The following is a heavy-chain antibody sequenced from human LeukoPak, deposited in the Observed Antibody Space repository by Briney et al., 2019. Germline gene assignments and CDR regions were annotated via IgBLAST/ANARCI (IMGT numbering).Heavy chain of an antibody. Sequence: GGSLRLSCAASGSTFSSYAMSWVRQAPGKGLEWVSAISGSGGSTYYADSVKGRFAISRDNSKNTLYLQMNSLRAEDTAVYYCASSHIAVAGTFDYWGQGTLVTVSS. CDR1: GSTFSSYA. CDR2: ISGSGGST. V-gene: IGHV3-23*01. J-gene: IGHJ4*02. D-gene: IGHD6-19*01. CDR3: ASSHIAVAGTFDY.